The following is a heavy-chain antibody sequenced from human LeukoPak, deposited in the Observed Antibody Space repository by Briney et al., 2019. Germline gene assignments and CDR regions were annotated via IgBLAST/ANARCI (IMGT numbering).Heavy chain of an antibody. CDR3: AKERGHPLPNYHMDV. CDR2: IVDTGDGT. J-gene: IGHJ6*03. Sequence: GGSLRLSCAASGFTFGNYAMNWVRQAPGKGLEWVSTIVDTGDGTFYADSVRGRFTISRDSSKNTLYLQMNSLRADDTAAYYCAKERGHPLPNYHMDVWGKGTTVTVSS. V-gene: IGHV3-23*01. D-gene: IGHD4/OR15-4a*01. CDR1: GFTFGNYA.